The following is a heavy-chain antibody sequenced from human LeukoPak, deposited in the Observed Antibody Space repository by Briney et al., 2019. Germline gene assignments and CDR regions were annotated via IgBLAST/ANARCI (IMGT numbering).Heavy chain of an antibody. CDR1: GYTFTDYY. D-gene: IGHD1-26*01. CDR3: ARGTSGSYYCLDY. V-gene: IGHV1-2*02. CDR2: INPNSGGT. Sequence: ASVEVSCKASGYTFTDYYSHWVRQAPGQGLEWMGWINPNSGGTNYAQKFQGRVTMTRDTSISTAYMELSRLRSDDTAVYYCARGTSGSYYCLDYWGQGTLVTVSS. J-gene: IGHJ4*02.